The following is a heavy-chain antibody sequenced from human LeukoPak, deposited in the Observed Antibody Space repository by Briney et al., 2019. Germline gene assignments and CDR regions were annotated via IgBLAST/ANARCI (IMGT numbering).Heavy chain of an antibody. CDR3: ARERYSGSYWYYFDY. Sequence: GASVKVSCKASGYTFTSYYMHWVRQAPGQGLEWMGIINPSGGSTSYAQKFQGRVTMTRDTPTSTVYMELSSLRSEDTAVYYCARERYSGSYWYYFDYWGQGTLVTVSS. CDR2: INPSGGST. D-gene: IGHD1-26*01. J-gene: IGHJ4*02. V-gene: IGHV1-46*01. CDR1: GYTFTSYY.